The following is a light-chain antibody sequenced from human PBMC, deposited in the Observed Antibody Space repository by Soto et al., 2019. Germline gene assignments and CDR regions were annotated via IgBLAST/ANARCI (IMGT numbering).Light chain of an antibody. CDR1: SSDVGGYNH. CDR2: EVS. V-gene: IGLV2-14*01. CDR3: NSHTSSRIRV. J-gene: IGLJ1*01. Sequence: QSVLTQPASVSGSPGQSITISCTGTSSDVGGYNHVSWYQHHPGKAPKLIIYEVSNRPSGVSSRFSGSKSGYTASLTISGLQAEDEADYYCNSHTSSRIRVFGPGTKVTVL.